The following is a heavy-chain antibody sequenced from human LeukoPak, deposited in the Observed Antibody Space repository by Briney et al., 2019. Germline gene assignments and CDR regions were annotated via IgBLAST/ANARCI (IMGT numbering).Heavy chain of an antibody. CDR3: ARHVDTAMVTEVDY. D-gene: IGHD5-18*01. CDR1: GYTFTSYG. Sequence: GASVKVSCKASGYTFTSYGIGWVRQAPGQGLEWMGWISAYNGNTNYAQKLQGRVTMTTDTSTSTAYMELRSLRSDDTAVYYCARHVDTAMVTEVDYWGQGTLVTVSS. CDR2: ISAYNGNT. J-gene: IGHJ4*02. V-gene: IGHV1-18*01.